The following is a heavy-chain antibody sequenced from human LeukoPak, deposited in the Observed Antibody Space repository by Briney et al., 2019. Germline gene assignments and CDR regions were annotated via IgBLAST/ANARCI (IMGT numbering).Heavy chain of an antibody. CDR2: ISASGGST. Sequence: GGSLRLSCATSGFTFSDYNMNWVRQVPGKGLEWVSGISASGGSTYYADSVKGRFTISRDNSKNSLYLQMNSLRAEDTAVYYCVRRYMATSAEDFDHWGQGTLVTVSS. V-gene: IGHV3-23*01. CDR3: VRRYMATSAEDFDH. J-gene: IGHJ4*02. D-gene: IGHD5-24*01. CDR1: GFTFSDYN.